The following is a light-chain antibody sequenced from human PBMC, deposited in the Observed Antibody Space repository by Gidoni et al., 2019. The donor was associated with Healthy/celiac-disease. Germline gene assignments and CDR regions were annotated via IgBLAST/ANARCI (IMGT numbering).Light chain of an antibody. CDR1: QSVSSK. CDR3: QQYNNWPPVYT. Sequence: IVITQSPATLSVSPEERATLSCRTSQSVSSKLAWYQQKPGQAPRLLIYGASTRATGIPARFSGSGSGTEFTLTISSLQSEDFAVYYWQQYNNWPPVYTFGQGTKLEIK. J-gene: IGKJ2*01. V-gene: IGKV3-15*01. CDR2: GAS.